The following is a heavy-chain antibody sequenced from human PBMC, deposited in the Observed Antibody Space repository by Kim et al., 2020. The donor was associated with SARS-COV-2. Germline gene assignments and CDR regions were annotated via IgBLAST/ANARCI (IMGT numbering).Heavy chain of an antibody. D-gene: IGHD2-21*01. CDR3: VKDGSLVVIAYAGGYFQH. CDR2: ISSNGGST. CDR1: GFTFSSYA. J-gene: IGHJ1*01. Sequence: GGSLRLSCSASGFTFSSYAMHWVRQAPGKGLEYVSAISSNGGSTYYADSVKGRFTISRDNSKNTLYLQMSSLRAEDTAVYYCVKDGSLVVIAYAGGYFQHWGQGTLVTVSS. V-gene: IGHV3-64D*06.